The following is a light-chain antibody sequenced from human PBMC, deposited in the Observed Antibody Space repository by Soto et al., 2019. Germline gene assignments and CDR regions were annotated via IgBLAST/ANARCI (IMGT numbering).Light chain of an antibody. CDR3: QQYGSSPLIN. V-gene: IGKV3-20*01. Sequence: IVLTQSPGTLSLSPWQRATLSCRASQRLSASDIAWYQQKPGQAPKFLIYGVSSRATGIPDRFSGSGSGTDFTLTISRLEPEDFAVYHCQQYGSSPLINFGQGTRLEIK. CDR1: QRLSASD. J-gene: IGKJ5*01. CDR2: GVS.